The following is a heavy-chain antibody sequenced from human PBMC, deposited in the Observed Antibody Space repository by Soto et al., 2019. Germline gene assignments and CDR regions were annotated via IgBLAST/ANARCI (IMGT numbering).Heavy chain of an antibody. D-gene: IGHD4-17*01. J-gene: IGHJ4*02. V-gene: IGHV3-33*01. Sequence: QVQLMESGGGVVQPGRSLRLSCAASGFTFNTYGIHWVRQAPGKGLGRVAVIWYAGSNKYYADSVKGRFTNSRDNSKNTLYLQMNSLRAEDTAVYYCARGTVHFDYWGQGTLVTVSS. CDR1: GFTFNTYG. CDR3: ARGTVHFDY. CDR2: IWYAGSNK.